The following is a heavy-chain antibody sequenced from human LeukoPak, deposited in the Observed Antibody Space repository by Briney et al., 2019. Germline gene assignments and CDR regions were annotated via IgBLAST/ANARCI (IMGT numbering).Heavy chain of an antibody. CDR2: IKSKTDGGTT. J-gene: IGHJ4*02. D-gene: IGHD2-15*01. CDR3: TTEGVVAATEYYFDC. Sequence: GSLRLSCAASGFTFSNAWMSWVRQAPGKGLEWVGRIKSKTDGGTTDYAAPVKGRFTISRDDSKNTLYLQMNSLKTEDTAVYYCTTEGVVAATEYYFDCWGQGTLVSVSS. V-gene: IGHV3-15*01. CDR1: GFTFSNAW.